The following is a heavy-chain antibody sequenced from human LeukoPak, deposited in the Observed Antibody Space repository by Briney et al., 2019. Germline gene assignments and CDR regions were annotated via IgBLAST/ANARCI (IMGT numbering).Heavy chain of an antibody. CDR3: ARYRRIAAAGSLDY. D-gene: IGHD6-13*01. CDR2: IYYSGST. V-gene: IGHV4-59*01. CDR1: GGSISSYY. J-gene: IGHJ4*02. Sequence: KPSETLSLTCTVSGGSISSYYWSWIRQPPGKGLEWIGYIYYSGSTNYNPSLKSRVTISVDTSKNQFSLKLSSVTAADTAVYYCARYRRIAAAGSLDYWGQGTLVTVSS.